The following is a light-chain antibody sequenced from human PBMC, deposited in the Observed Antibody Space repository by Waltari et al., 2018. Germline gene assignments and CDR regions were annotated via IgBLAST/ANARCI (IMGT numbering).Light chain of an antibody. V-gene: IGKV2-29*02. CDR3: QQYNNWPPLT. Sequence: DIVMTQTPLSLSVNPGQPASISCKSSQSLLHSDGKTYLYWYLQKPGQSPQLLIYEVSSRFSGVPDRFSGSGSGTDFTLTISSLQSEDFAVYYCQQYNNWPPLTFGGGTKVEIK. J-gene: IGKJ4*01. CDR1: QSLLHSDGKTY. CDR2: EVS.